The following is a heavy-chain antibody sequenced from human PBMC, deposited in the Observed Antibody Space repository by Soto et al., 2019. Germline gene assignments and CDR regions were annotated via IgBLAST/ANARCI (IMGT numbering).Heavy chain of an antibody. Sequence: QVQLVESGGGVVQPGRSLRLSCAASGFTFSSHGLHWVRQAPSRGLEWVAVISYDGTNKQYGDSVKGRLTISRDNSQNTLYLQMNSLRAEDTAVYYCVKDRRTEAYGMEVWGQGTTVTVSS. V-gene: IGHV3-30*18. J-gene: IGHJ6*02. CDR2: ISYDGTNK. D-gene: IGHD2-21*01. CDR3: VKDRRTEAYGMEV. CDR1: GFTFSSHG.